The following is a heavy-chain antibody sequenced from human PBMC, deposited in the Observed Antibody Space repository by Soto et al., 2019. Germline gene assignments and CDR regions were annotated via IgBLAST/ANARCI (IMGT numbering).Heavy chain of an antibody. J-gene: IGHJ4*02. V-gene: IGHV2-5*02. Sequence: QITLKESGPTLVKPTQTLTLTCTFSGFSLSTSGVGVGWIRQPPGKALEWLALIYWDDDKRYSPSLKSRLTIXKXXSKNQVVLTMTNMDPVDTATYYCAQQAAGTAHFDYWGQGTLVTVSS. CDR1: GFSLSTSGVG. CDR2: IYWDDDK. D-gene: IGHD6-13*01. CDR3: AQQAAGTAHFDY.